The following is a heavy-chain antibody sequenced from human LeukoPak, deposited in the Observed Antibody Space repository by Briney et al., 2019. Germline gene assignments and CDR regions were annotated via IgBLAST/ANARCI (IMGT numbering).Heavy chain of an antibody. Sequence: SETLSLTCTVSGGSISSGGYYWSWIRQHPGKGLEWIGYIHYSGSTYYNPSLKSRVTISVDTSKNQFSLKLSSVTAADTAVYYCARGSRYSSGWYPYYYYYGMDVWGQGTTVTVSS. D-gene: IGHD6-19*01. CDR3: ARGSRYSSGWYPYYYYYGMDV. CDR1: GGSISSGGYY. J-gene: IGHJ6*02. CDR2: IHYSGST. V-gene: IGHV4-31*03.